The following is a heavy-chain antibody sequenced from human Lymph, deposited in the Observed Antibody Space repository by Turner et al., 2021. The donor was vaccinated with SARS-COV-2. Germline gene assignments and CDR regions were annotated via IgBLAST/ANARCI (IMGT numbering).Heavy chain of an antibody. CDR1: GIIVSRNY. J-gene: IGHJ6*02. V-gene: IGHV3-53*02. Sequence: VQLVHTVVVLIQPGGSLTPSCAASGIIVSRNYMNWVRQAQGKGREWGSVFYSGGTTYYADAVKGRFTISRDNSKNTLYLQMNSLRVEDTAVYYCARDLGTYGMDVWGQGTTVTVSS. CDR3: ARDLGTYGMDV. CDR2: FYSGGTT. D-gene: IGHD6-13*01.